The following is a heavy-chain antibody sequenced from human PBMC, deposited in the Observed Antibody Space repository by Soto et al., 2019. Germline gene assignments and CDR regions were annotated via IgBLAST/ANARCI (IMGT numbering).Heavy chain of an antibody. D-gene: IGHD2-2*01. Sequence: PGGSLRLSCEASGFTFSNFGMHWVRQAPGRGLEWVANIWYDGVNRYYADSVRGRFTVSRDNSKNTLYLEMNSLRAEDTAVYFCVREDCSSHLCQSSEDFYYGMDVWGQGTTVTVSS. CDR2: IWYDGVNR. J-gene: IGHJ6*02. V-gene: IGHV3-33*01. CDR1: GFTFSNFG. CDR3: VREDCSSHLCQSSEDFYYGMDV.